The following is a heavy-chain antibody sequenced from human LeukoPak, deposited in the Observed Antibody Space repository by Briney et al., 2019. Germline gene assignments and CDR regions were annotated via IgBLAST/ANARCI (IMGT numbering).Heavy chain of an antibody. Sequence: PGKSLRLSCAASGFTFSSYAMHWVRQAPGKGLEWVALISYDGSKKYYAESVKGRFTVSRDNSKNTLSLQMNSLRAEDTAVYYCAKDGSSGWSYYFDYWGQGTLATVSS. J-gene: IGHJ4*02. D-gene: IGHD6-19*01. CDR3: AKDGSSGWSYYFDY. CDR2: ISYDGSKK. CDR1: GFTFSSYA. V-gene: IGHV3-30*04.